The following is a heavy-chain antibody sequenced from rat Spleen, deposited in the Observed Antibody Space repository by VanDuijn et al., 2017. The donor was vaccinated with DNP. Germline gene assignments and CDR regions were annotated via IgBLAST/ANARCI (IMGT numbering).Heavy chain of an antibody. CDR1: GFTFSDYN. CDR3: ATHAHWFAY. CDR2: ISYDGSST. Sequence: EVQLVESGGGLVQPGRSLKLSCAASGFTFSDYNMAWVRQAPKKGLEWVATISYDGSSTYYRDSVKGRFTISRDNAKRTLYLQMDSLRSEDTATYYCATHAHWFAYWGQGTLVTVSS. V-gene: IGHV5-7*01. J-gene: IGHJ3*01.